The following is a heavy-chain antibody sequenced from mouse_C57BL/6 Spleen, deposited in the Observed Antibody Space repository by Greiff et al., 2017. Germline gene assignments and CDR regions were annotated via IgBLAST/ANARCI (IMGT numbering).Heavy chain of an antibody. Sequence: QVQLQQSGAELARPGASVKLSCKASGYTFTSYGISWVKQRTGQGLEWIGEIYPRSGNTYYNEKFKGKDTLTADKSSSTAYMELRSLTSADSAVYFWAITTVVGGGFFDDWGQGTTLTVSS. CDR1: GYTFTSYG. D-gene: IGHD1-1*01. CDR2: IYPRSGNT. J-gene: IGHJ2*01. V-gene: IGHV1-81*01. CDR3: AITTVVGGGFFDD.